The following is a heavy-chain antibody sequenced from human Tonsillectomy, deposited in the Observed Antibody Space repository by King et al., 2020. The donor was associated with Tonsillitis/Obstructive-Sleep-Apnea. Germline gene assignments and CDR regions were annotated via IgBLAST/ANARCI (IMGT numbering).Heavy chain of an antibody. CDR1: GGSISSGGYY. CDR3: ARDNPPYCSGGSCYSGEIDY. Sequence: QLQESGPGLVKPSQTLSLTCTVSGGSISSGGYYWSWIRQHPGKGLEWIGYIYYSGSTYYNPSLKSRVTISVDTSTNQFSLKLSSVTAADTAVYYCARDNPPYCSGGSCYSGEIDYWGQGTLVTVSS. CDR2: IYYSGST. D-gene: IGHD2-15*01. V-gene: IGHV4-31*03. J-gene: IGHJ4*02.